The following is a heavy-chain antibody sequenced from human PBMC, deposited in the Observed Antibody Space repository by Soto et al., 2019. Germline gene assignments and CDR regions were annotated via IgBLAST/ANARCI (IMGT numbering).Heavy chain of an antibody. CDR3: VLKDKFDY. V-gene: IGHV3-23*01. CDR2: ISGSGGST. Sequence: TGGSLRLSCAASGFTFSSYAVSWVCQAPGKGLEWVSAISGSGGSTYYADSVKGRFTISRDNSKNTLYLQMNSLRAEDTAVYYCVLKDKFDYWGQGTLVTVSS. CDR1: GFTFSSYA. J-gene: IGHJ4*02.